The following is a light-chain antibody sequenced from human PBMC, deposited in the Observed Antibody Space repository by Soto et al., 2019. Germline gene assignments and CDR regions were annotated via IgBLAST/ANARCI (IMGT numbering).Light chain of an antibody. CDR2: AAS. CDR3: HQTYSTPQT. Sequence: DIPMTQSPSSLSASVGDRVTITCRASQSISGFLHWYQHKPGQAPKLLIYAASTLQSGVPSQFSGSGSGTDFTLTISSLQPEDFATYYCHQTYSTPQTFGQGTQVQIK. J-gene: IGKJ1*01. CDR1: QSISGF. V-gene: IGKV1-39*01.